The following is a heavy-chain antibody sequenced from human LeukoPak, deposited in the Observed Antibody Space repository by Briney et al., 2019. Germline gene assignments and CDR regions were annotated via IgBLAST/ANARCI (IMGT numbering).Heavy chain of an antibody. CDR3: AKGRAKATVTAGDH. J-gene: IGHJ4*02. V-gene: IGHV3-23*01. D-gene: IGHD4-17*01. CDR2: ISGSAGST. CDR1: GFTFSSYA. Sequence: GGSLRLSCAASGFTFSSYAMSWVRQAPGKGLEWVSAISGSAGSTHYADSVKGRFTISRDNSKNTLYLQMDSLRADDTAVYYCAKGRAKATVTAGDHWGQGTRATVSS.